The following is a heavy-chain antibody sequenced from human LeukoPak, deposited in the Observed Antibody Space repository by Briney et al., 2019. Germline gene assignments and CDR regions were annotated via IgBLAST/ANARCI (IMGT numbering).Heavy chain of an antibody. D-gene: IGHD2-15*01. J-gene: IGHJ1*01. CDR3: ASDSYSPEYFQH. V-gene: IGHV3-66*01. CDR2: IYSGGST. Sequence: GGSLRLSCAASGFSVSNNYMSWVRQAPGKGLEWVSVIYSGGSTFYADSVKGRFTTSRDNSKNTLYLQMNSLRAEDTAVYYCASDSYSPEYFQHWGQGTLVTVSS. CDR1: GFSVSNNY.